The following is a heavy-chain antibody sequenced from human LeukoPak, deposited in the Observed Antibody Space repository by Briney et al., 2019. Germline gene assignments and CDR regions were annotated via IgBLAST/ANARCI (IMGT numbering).Heavy chain of an antibody. D-gene: IGHD3-10*01. J-gene: IGHJ4*02. CDR1: GFTFSSYN. Sequence: PGGSLRLSCAASGFTFSSYNMNWVRQVPGKGLEWVSSISSSSTYIYYADSVKGRFTISRDNAKNSLYLQMNSLRAEDTAVYYCARGVYGSGLTDYWGQGTLVTVSS. CDR3: ARGVYGSGLTDY. CDR2: ISSSSTYI. V-gene: IGHV3-21*01.